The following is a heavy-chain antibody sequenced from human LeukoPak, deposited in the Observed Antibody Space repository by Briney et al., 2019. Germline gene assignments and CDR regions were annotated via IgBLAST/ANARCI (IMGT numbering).Heavy chain of an antibody. J-gene: IGHJ6*02. Sequence: SEILSLTCTVSGVSISNFYTSWIRQPQGKGLEWIGYIYYSGSTNYNPSLKSRVTISVDTSKNQFSLKLSSVTAADTAVYYCARVGGTNYYYYGMDVWGQGTTVTVSS. CDR1: GVSISNFY. CDR2: IYYSGST. V-gene: IGHV4-59*01. D-gene: IGHD1-26*01. CDR3: ARVGGTNYYYYGMDV.